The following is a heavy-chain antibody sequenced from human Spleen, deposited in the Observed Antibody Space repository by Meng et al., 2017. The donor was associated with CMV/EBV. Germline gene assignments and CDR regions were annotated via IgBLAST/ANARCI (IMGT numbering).Heavy chain of an antibody. D-gene: IGHD4-17*01. Sequence: QLQLHESRPGLVQPSGALSRTCTVAGGSISSGSYYWGWIRQPPGKGLEWIGSIYYSGSTYYNPSLKSRVTISVDTSKNQFSLKLSSVTAADTAVYYCARGRTTVTLFDYWGQGTLVTVSS. CDR1: GGSISSGSYY. CDR2: IYYSGST. CDR3: ARGRTTVTLFDY. V-gene: IGHV4-39*07. J-gene: IGHJ4*02.